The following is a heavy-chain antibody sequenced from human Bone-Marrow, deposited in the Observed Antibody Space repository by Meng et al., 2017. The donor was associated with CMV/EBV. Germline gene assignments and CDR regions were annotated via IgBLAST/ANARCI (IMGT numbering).Heavy chain of an antibody. CDR3: ATTYGGYYDSSGSDY. J-gene: IGHJ4*02. Sequence: SGGAFSSYACSWVRQAPGQGLEWMGGIIVLFNTANYAQKFQGRVTITADESTNTAYMELSSLTSDDTAVYYCATTYGGYYDSSGSDYWGQGTLVTVSS. CDR1: GGAFSSYA. D-gene: IGHD3-22*01. CDR2: IIVLFNTA. V-gene: IGHV1-69*01.